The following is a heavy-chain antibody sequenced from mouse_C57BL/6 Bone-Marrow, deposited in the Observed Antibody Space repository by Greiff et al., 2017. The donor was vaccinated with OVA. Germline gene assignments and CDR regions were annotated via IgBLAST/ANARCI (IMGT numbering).Heavy chain of an antibody. CDR2: IWSGGST. CDR1: GFSLTSYG. V-gene: IGHV2-4*01. J-gene: IGHJ2*01. D-gene: IGHD1-3*01. Sequence: VQLQQSGPGLVQPSQSLSITCTVSGFSLTSYGVHWVRQPPGKGLEWLGVIWSGGSTDYNAAFISRLSISKDNSKSQVFIKMNSLHADDTAIDYCAKNRDSGYFDCWGQGTTLTVSS. CDR3: AKNRDSGYFDC.